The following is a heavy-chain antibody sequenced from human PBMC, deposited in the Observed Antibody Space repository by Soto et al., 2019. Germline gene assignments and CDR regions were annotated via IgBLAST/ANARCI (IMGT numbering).Heavy chain of an antibody. D-gene: IGHD2-2*01. CDR3: ERLKYASHRAEGLFDP. CDR1: GYTFTSYG. J-gene: IGHJ5*02. CDR2: ISAYNGNT. Sequence: QVQLVQSGAEVKKPGASVKVSCKASGYTFTSYGISWVRQAPGQGLEWMGWISAYNGNTKYAQKLQGRVTMTTDKSPSTAYKELRSLRPDGTAVYYCERLKYASHRAEGLFDPWGQGTLVTVSS. V-gene: IGHV1-18*01.